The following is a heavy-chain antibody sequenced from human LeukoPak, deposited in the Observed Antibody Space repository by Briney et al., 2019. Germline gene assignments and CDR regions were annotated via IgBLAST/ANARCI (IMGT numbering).Heavy chain of an antibody. Sequence: GESLKISCKGSGYSFTSYWIGWVRQMPGKGLEWMGIIYPGDSDTRYSPSFQGQVTISADKSISTAYLQWSSLKASDTAMYYCARHRGSGSYLTYYYMDVWGKGTTVTVSS. CDR1: GYSFTSYW. D-gene: IGHD3-10*01. CDR2: IYPGDSDT. CDR3: ARHRGSGSYLTYYYMDV. J-gene: IGHJ6*03. V-gene: IGHV5-51*01.